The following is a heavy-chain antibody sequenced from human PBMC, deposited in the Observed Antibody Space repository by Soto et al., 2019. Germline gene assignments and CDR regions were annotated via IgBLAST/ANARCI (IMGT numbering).Heavy chain of an antibody. V-gene: IGHV4-61*01. CDR3: ARDWRVGTVGATTEYYYYGMDV. D-gene: IGHD1-26*01. CDR2: IYYSGST. CDR1: GGSVSSGSYY. Sequence: PSETLSLTCTVSGGSVSSGSYYWSWIRQPPGKGLEWIGYIYYSGSTNYNPSLKSRVTISVDTSRNQFSLKLSSVTAADTAVYYCARDWRVGTVGATTEYYYYGMDVWGQGTTVTVSS. J-gene: IGHJ6*02.